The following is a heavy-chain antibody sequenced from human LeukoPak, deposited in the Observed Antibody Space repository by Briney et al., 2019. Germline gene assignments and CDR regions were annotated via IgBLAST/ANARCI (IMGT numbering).Heavy chain of an antibody. CDR2: IYSGGST. V-gene: IGHV3-66*01. CDR1: GFSFSSST. J-gene: IGHJ4*02. Sequence: GGSLRLSCAPSGFSFSSSTMNWVRKAPGKGLEWVSVIYSGGSTYYADSVKGRFTISRDNSKNTLYLQMNSLRAEDTAVYYCARDAGDRGGFDYWGQGTLVTVSS. CDR3: ARDAGDRGGFDY. D-gene: IGHD7-27*01.